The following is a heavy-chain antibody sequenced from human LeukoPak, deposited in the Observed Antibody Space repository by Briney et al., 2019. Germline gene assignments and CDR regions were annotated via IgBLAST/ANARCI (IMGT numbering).Heavy chain of an antibody. Sequence: GASVKVSCKASGYTFTSYAMNWVRQAPGQGLEWMGWINTNTGNPTYARGFTGRFVFSLDTSVSTAYLQISSLKAEDTAVYYCARAQYSSSWRGDWFDPWGQGTLVTVSS. CDR3: ARAQYSSSWRGDWFDP. CDR1: GYTFTSYA. D-gene: IGHD6-13*01. CDR2: INTNTGNP. V-gene: IGHV7-4-1*02. J-gene: IGHJ5*02.